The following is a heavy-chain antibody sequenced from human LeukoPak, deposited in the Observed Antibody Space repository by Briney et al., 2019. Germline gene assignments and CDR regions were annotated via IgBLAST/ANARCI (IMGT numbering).Heavy chain of an antibody. CDR3: ARGEGGWLPVEFSLYYFDY. J-gene: IGHJ4*02. CDR2: IKQDGSEK. D-gene: IGHD6-19*01. CDR1: GFTFSNYW. Sequence: GGSLRLSCAASGFTFSNYWMSWVRQAPGKGLEWVANIKQDGSEKYYVDSVKGRFTISRDNAKNSLYLQMNSLGAEDTAVYYCARGEGGWLPVEFSLYYFDYWGQGTLVTVSS. V-gene: IGHV3-7*01.